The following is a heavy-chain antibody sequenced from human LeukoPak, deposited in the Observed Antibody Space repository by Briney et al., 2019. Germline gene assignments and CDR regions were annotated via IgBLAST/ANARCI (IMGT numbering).Heavy chain of an antibody. J-gene: IGHJ4*02. CDR2: IIPIFGTA. Sequence: SVKVSCKASGYTFTGYYMHWVRQAPGQGLEWMGGIIPIFGTANYAQKFQGRVTITADKSTSTAYMELRSLRSDDTAVYYCARSYYDFWSGYFLDYWGQGTLVTVSS. V-gene: IGHV1-69*06. CDR1: GYTFTGYY. CDR3: ARSYYDFWSGYFLDY. D-gene: IGHD3-3*01.